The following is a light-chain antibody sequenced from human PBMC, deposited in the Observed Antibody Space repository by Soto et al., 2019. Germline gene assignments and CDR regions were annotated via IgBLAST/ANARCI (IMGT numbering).Light chain of an antibody. CDR2: DSS. Sequence: EIVLTQSPGTLSLSPGERATLSCRASQSVSNSYLAWYQQKPGQAPWLLIYDSSSRATGIPDRFSGSRSGTDFTLTISRLEPEDFAVYYCQQYHNSQYTFGQGTKLEIK. CDR3: QQYHNSQYT. CDR1: QSVSNSY. J-gene: IGKJ2*01. V-gene: IGKV3-20*01.